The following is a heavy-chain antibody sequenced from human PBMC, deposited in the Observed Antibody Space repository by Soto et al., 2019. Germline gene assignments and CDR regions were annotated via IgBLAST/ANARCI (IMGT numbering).Heavy chain of an antibody. CDR2: ISYDVTKR. J-gene: IGHJ6*02. Sequence: GGSLRLSCAVSGFPFSSFSMHWVRQAPGKGLEWVAVISYDVTKRDYADSVKGQFTISRDNSKNTLYLQMNSLRAEDTALYYCAKGRSYYYYYGVDVWGQGTTVTVSS. V-gene: IGHV3-30-3*01. CDR3: AKGRSYYYYYGVDV. CDR1: GFPFSSFS.